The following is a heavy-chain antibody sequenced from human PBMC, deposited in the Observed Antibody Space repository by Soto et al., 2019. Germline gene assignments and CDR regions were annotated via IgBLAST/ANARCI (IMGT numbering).Heavy chain of an antibody. D-gene: IGHD2-15*01. CDR3: ARGGYCSGYYYSFDS. CDR1: GYTFPNYD. Sequence: ASVPVSCKASGYTFPNYDMDWVRQAPGQRLEWMGWINAASGNTKYTQSFQGRVTITRDTSASTGYMELSSLRSEDTAVYYCARGGYCSGYYYSFDSWGQGTLVTVSS. CDR2: INAASGNT. V-gene: IGHV1-3*01. J-gene: IGHJ4*02.